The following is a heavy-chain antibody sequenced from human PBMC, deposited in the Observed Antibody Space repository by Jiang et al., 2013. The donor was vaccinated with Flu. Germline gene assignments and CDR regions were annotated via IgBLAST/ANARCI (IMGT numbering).Heavy chain of an antibody. J-gene: IGHJ5*02. CDR1: GYTFTSYA. CDR2: INAGNGNT. V-gene: IGHV1-3*01. CDR3: ARAPMIVVVPRFDP. Sequence: SVKVSCKASGYTFTSYAMHWVRQAPGQRLEWMGWINAGNGNTKYSQKFQGRVTITRDTSASTAYMELSSLRSEDTAVYYCARAPMIVVVPRFDPWGQGTLVTVSS. D-gene: IGHD3-22*01.